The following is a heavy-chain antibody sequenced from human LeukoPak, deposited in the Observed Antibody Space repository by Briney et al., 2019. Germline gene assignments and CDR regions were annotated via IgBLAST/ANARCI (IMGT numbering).Heavy chain of an antibody. D-gene: IGHD3-22*01. V-gene: IGHV4-4*02. CDR1: GGSISASNW. CDR3: AKKTYDSSGLIPHPGVFDI. CDR2: IYHSGST. Sequence: SGTLSLTCAVSGGSISASNWWSWVRQPPGKGLGWIGVIYHSGSTNYNPSLKSRVTISVDKSKNQFSLKLSSVTAADTAMYYCAKKTYDSSGLIPHPGVFDIWGQGTMVTVSS. J-gene: IGHJ3*02.